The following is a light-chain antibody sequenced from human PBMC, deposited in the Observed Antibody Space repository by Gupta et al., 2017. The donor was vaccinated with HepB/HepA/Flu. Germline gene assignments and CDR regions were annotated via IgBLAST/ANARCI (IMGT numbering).Light chain of an antibody. J-gene: IGKJ2*01. V-gene: IGKV3-20*01. Sequence: EIVLTPSPGTLSLSPGDRATLSCRSSQSVSSSYLAWYQQKPGQAPRLLIYGASSRATGIPDRFSGSGSGTDFTLTISRLEPEDVAVYYCQQYGSSPGNTFGQGTNLEIK. CDR3: QQYGSSPGNT. CDR2: GAS. CDR1: QSVSSSY.